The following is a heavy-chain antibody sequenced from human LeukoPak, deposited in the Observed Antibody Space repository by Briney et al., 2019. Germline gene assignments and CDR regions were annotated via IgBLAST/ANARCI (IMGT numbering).Heavy chain of an antibody. CDR1: GYSISSDYY. D-gene: IGHD3-16*02. CDR2: IYHSGRT. V-gene: IGHV4-38-2*02. J-gene: IGHJ4*02. CDR3: ARYDVWGTYRAFDY. Sequence: SETLSLTCTVSGYSISSDYYWGWIRQPPGKGLEWIALIYHSGRTYYNPSLKSRVTISVDTFKNQFSLKLTSVTAADAAVYYCARYDVWGTYRAFDYWGQGTLVTVSS.